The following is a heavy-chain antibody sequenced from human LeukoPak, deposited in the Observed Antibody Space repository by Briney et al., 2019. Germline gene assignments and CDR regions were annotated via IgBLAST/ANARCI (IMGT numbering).Heavy chain of an antibody. J-gene: IGHJ5*02. CDR2: INPNSGGT. V-gene: IGHV1-2*02. CDR3: ARETPYCSSTSCGNWFDP. D-gene: IGHD2-2*01. Sequence: ASVKVSCKASGYTFTGYYMHWVRQAPGQGLERMGWINPNSGGTNYAQKFQGRVTMTRDTSISTAYMELSRLRSDDTAVYYCARETPYCSSTSCGNWFDPWGQGTLVTVSS. CDR1: GYTFTGYY.